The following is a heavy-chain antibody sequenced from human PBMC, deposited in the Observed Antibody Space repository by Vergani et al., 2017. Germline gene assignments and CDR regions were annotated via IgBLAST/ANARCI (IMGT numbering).Heavy chain of an antibody. CDR3: ASGPYSSSWTGGY. CDR2: IYSGGST. J-gene: IGHJ4*02. D-gene: IGHD6-13*01. Sequence: EVQLVESGGGLIQPGGSLRLSCAASGFTVSSNYMSWVRQAPGKGLEWGSVIYSGGSTYYADSVKGRFTISRDNSKNTLYLQMNSLRAEDTAVYYCASGPYSSSWTGGYWGQGTLVTVSS. CDR1: GFTVSSNY. V-gene: IGHV3-53*01.